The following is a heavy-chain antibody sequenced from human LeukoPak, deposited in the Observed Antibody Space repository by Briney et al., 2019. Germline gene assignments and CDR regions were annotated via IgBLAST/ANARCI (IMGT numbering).Heavy chain of an antibody. J-gene: IGHJ6*02. CDR3: ARDISGSYSYYYYYYGMDV. D-gene: IGHD1-26*01. CDR2: IWYDGSNK. CDR1: GFTFSSYG. Sequence: TGRSLRLSCAASGFTFSSYGMHWVRQAPGKGLEWVAVIWYDGSNKYYAGSVKGRSTISRDNSKNTLYLQMNSLRAEDTAVYYCARDISGSYSYYYYYYGMDVWGQGTTVTVSS. V-gene: IGHV3-33*01.